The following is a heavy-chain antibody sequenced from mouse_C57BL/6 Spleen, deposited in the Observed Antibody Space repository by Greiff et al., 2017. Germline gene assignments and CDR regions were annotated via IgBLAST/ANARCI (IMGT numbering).Heavy chain of an antibody. CDR2: IDPETGGT. V-gene: IGHV1-15*01. J-gene: IGHJ4*01. D-gene: IGHD2-5*01. CDR1: GYTFTDYE. Sequence: LVESGAELVRPGASVTLSCKASGYTFTDYEMHWVKQTPVHGLEWIGAIDPETGGTAYNQKFKGKAILTADKSSSTAYMELRSLTSEDSAVYYCTRGYSNYAMDYWGQGTSVTVSS. CDR3: TRGYSNYAMDY.